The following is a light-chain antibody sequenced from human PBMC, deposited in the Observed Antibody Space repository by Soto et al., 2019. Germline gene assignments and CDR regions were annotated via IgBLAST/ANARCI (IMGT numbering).Light chain of an antibody. CDR2: GAS. CDR1: QSVSSN. CDR3: QQYNSSPRT. J-gene: IGKJ1*01. V-gene: IGKV3-15*01. Sequence: EIVMTQSTATLSVSPGERATLSCRASQSVSSNLAWYQQKPGQAPRLLIYGASTRATDVPARFSGSGSGTEFTLTISSLQSEDFAVYYCQQYNSSPRTFGQGTKVEIK.